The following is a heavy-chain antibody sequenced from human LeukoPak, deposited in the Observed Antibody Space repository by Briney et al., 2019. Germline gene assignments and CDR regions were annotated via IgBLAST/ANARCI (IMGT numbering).Heavy chain of an antibody. V-gene: IGHV3-7*03. CDR2: VNRDGSET. J-gene: IGHJ4*02. Sequence: GGSLRLSCAASGFALSSHWMTWVRQVPGRGPEWVANVNRDGSETYYLDSVKGRFTISKDNAKNSLYLQMNSLRAEDTAVYYCGKGHVAYGGYDYWGQGTLVTVSS. CDR1: GFALSSHW. D-gene: IGHD2-15*01. CDR3: GKGHVAYGGYDY.